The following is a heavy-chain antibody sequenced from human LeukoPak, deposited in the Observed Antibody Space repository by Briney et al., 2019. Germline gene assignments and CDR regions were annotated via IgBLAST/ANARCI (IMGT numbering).Heavy chain of an antibody. CDR1: GGSISSGGYS. J-gene: IGHJ4*02. CDR2: IYYSGST. Sequence: SQTLSLTCAVSGGSISSGGYSWSWIRQPPGKGLEWIGYIYYSGSTNYNPSLKSRVTISLDTSKNQFSLKLSSVTAADTAVYYCAREDRYYFDYWGQGTLVTVSS. CDR3: AREDRYYFDY. V-gene: IGHV4-61*08.